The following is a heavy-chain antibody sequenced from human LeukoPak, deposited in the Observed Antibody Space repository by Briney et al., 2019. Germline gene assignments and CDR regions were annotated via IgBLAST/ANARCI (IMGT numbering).Heavy chain of an antibody. CDR3: ARDHVKLGSGFHPFDAFDI. D-gene: IGHD3-22*01. Sequence: ASVKVSCKASGYTFTSYGMNWVRQAPGQGLEYMGWIHTITGNPTYAQGFTGRFVFSLDTSVTTAYLQISSLKAEDTAVYYCARDHVKLGSGFHPFDAFDIWGQGTLVTVSS. CDR1: GYTFTSYG. V-gene: IGHV7-4-1*02. CDR2: IHTITGNP. J-gene: IGHJ3*02.